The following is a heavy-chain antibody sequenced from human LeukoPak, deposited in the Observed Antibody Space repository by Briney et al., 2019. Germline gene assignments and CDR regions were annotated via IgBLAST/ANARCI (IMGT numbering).Heavy chain of an antibody. CDR1: GGSISSYY. J-gene: IGHJ6*03. CDR3: ARLGRYYYYYYMDV. CDR2: IYYSGST. V-gene: IGHV4-59*12. Sequence: SETLSLTCTASGGSISSYYWSWIRQPPGKGLEWIGYIYYSGSTNYNPSLRSRVTISVDTSKNQFSLKLSSVTAADTAVYYCARLGRYYYYYYMDVWGKGTTVTVSS.